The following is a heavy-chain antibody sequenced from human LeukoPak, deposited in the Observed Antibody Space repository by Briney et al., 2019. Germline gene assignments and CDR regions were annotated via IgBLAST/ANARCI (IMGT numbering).Heavy chain of an antibody. Sequence: GGALRLSCAAPGFIFSNYWMHWGRQVPGKGLVWVSRINSDGSSTSYADSVKGRFTISRDNAKNTLYLQMNSLRAEDTAVYYCARGGIPDYWGQGTLVTVSS. J-gene: IGHJ4*02. D-gene: IGHD3-16*01. CDR1: GFIFSNYW. V-gene: IGHV3-74*01. CDR2: INSDGSST. CDR3: ARGGIPDY.